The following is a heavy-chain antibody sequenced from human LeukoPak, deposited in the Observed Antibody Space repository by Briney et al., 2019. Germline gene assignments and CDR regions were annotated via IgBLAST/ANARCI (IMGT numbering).Heavy chain of an antibody. CDR1: GFTFSNYA. J-gene: IGHJ4*02. CDR3: AKGISTPDY. D-gene: IGHD2-2*01. Sequence: PGGSLRLSCAASGFTFSNYAMFWLRQAPGEGLEWVSGVSGGGGSTYCAVSVKGRFPISRDKSKNTLDLLLNSLRAGDSAIYYCAKGISTPDYWGQGTLVNVSS. V-gene: IGHV3-23*01. CDR2: VSGGGGST.